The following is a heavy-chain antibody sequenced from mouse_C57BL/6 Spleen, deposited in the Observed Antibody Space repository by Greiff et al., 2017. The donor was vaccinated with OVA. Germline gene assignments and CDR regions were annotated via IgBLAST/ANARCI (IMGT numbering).Heavy chain of an antibody. J-gene: IGHJ1*03. V-gene: IGHV10-3*01. CDR2: IRSKSSNYAT. CDR1: GFTFNTYA. D-gene: IGHD1-1*01. CDR3: VREGLTTVVGDWYFDV. Sequence: EVHLVESGGGLVQPKGSLKLSCAASGFTFNTYAMHWVRQAPGKGLEWVARIRSKSSNYATYYADSVKDRFTISRDDSQSMLYLQMNNLKTEDTAMYYCVREGLTTVVGDWYFDVWGTGTTVTVSS.